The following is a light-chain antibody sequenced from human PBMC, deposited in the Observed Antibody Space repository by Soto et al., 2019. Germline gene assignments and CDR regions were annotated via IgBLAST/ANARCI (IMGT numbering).Light chain of an antibody. CDR2: AAS. J-gene: IGKJ2*01. CDR3: QQTYTPPLYT. CDR1: QSITNY. Sequence: DIPMTQSPSSLSASVGDRVTITCRTSQSITNYLNWYQQKPGKAPKLLIYAASTLQSRVPSRFSGSGSGTDFTLTISSLQSGDFASHYSQQTYTPPLYTFGQGTKLEI. V-gene: IGKV1-39*01.